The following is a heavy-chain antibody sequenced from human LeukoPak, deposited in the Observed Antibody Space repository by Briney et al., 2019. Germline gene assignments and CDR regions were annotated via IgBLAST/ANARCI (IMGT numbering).Heavy chain of an antibody. CDR1: GFTFSSYA. J-gene: IGHJ4*02. D-gene: IGHD1-7*01. CDR2: ISGSGGST. CDR3: ARELFSFDY. Sequence: GGSLRRYCAASGFTFSSYAMSWVRQAPGKGLAWVSAISGSGGSTYYAGSVKGRFTISRDNANNSVYLQMNSLTAEDTAVYFCARELFSFDYWGQGVLVTVSS. V-gene: IGHV3-23*01.